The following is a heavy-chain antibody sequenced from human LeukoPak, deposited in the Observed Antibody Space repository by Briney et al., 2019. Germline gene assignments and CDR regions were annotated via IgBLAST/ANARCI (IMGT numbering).Heavy chain of an antibody. Sequence: GGSLRLSCAASGFTFSDYYMSWIRQAPGKGLEWVLYISSSGGNIYYADSVKGRFTTSRDNAKNSLSLEMNSLRVEDTGVYYCARGTTGTTVAYGYSLDSWGQGTLVTVSS. J-gene: IGHJ4*02. D-gene: IGHD1-7*01. CDR3: ARGTTGTTVAYGYSLDS. V-gene: IGHV3-11*01. CDR2: ISSSGGNI. CDR1: GFTFSDYY.